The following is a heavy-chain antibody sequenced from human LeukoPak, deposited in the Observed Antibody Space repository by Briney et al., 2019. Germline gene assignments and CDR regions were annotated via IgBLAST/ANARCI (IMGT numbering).Heavy chain of an antibody. V-gene: IGHV3-11*01. CDR1: GFIFSDYY. D-gene: IGHD6-25*01. CDR3: ARGSAASLRHFDY. J-gene: IGHJ4*02. CDR2: ISSGRGINK. Sequence: GGSLRLSCAASGFIFSDYYMSWMRQAPGKGLEWVSYISSGRGINKGCADSLKGRCTISRDNAENSVYLQMNSLAVEDTAVYYCARGSAASLRHFDYWGQGILVTVS.